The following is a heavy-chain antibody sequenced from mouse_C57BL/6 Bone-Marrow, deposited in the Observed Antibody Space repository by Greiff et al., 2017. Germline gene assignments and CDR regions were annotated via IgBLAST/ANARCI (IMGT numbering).Heavy chain of an antibody. CDR1: GYTFTDYY. CDR2: INPYNGGT. Sequence: EVQLQQSGPVLVKPGASVKMSCKASGYTFTDYYMNWVKQSHGKSLEWIGVINPYNGGTSYNQKFKGKATLTVDKSSSTAYMELNSLTSEDSAVYYCARLRYLMDYWGQGTSVTVSS. D-gene: IGHD1-1*01. CDR3: ARLRYLMDY. J-gene: IGHJ4*01. V-gene: IGHV1-19*01.